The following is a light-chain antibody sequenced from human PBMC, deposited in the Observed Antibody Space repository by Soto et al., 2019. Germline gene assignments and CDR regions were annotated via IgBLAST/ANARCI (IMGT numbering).Light chain of an antibody. Sequence: AIRMTHSPSSLSASTGDRVTINCRASQGISSYLAWYQQKPGKAPKLLIYAASTLQSGVPSRFSGSGSGTDFTLTISCLQSEDFATYYCQQYYSYPPTFGPGTKVDIK. V-gene: IGKV1-8*01. CDR3: QQYYSYPPT. CDR2: AAS. CDR1: QGISSY. J-gene: IGKJ3*01.